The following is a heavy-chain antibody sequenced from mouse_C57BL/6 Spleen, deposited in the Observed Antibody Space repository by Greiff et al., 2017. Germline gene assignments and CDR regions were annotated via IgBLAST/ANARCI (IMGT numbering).Heavy chain of an antibody. Sequence: VQLQQSGAELVRPGASVKLSCTASGFNIKDDYMHWVKQRPEQGLEWIGWIDPENGDTEYASQFPGKATITADTSSNTAYLQLSSLTSEDTAVYYCTTKEAYWGQGTLVTVSA. CDR3: TTKEAY. V-gene: IGHV14-4*01. CDR2: IDPENGDT. CDR1: GFNIKDDY. J-gene: IGHJ3*01.